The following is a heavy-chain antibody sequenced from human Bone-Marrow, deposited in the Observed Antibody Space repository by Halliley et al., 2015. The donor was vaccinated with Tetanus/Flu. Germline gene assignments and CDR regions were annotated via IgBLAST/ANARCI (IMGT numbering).Heavy chain of an antibody. V-gene: IGHV3-23*01. J-gene: IGHJ3*02. Sequence: SLRLSCAASRLTLSSYAMSWVRQAPGKGLEWVSSIRSGDNTRYADSVKGRFTISRDNSKNTLYLQMNSLRAEDTALYYCAKGVVYSSGWSNAFDIWGQGTLVTVSS. CDR3: AKGVVYSSGWSNAFDI. CDR1: RLTLSSYA. D-gene: IGHD6-19*01. CDR2: IRSGDNT.